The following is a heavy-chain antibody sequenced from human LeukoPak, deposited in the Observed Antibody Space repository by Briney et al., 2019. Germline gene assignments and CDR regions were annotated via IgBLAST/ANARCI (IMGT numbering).Heavy chain of an antibody. V-gene: IGHV4-59*01. CDR3: ARAPGSAYYPYYYMDV. Sequence: SETLSLTCTVSGGSISNYYWSWIRHPPGKGLEWIGYIYYTGSTNYNPSLKSRVTISVDTSKNQFSLNLNSVTAADTAEYYCARAPGSAYYPYYYMDVWGKGTTVTVSS. CDR1: GGSISNYY. J-gene: IGHJ6*03. D-gene: IGHD6-19*01. CDR2: IYYTGST.